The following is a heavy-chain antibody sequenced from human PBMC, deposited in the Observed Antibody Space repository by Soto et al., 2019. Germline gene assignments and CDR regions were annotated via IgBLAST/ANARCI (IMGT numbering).Heavy chain of an antibody. CDR3: ARELLWFGELLPGYYFDY. D-gene: IGHD3-10*01. CDR2: INHSGST. V-gene: IGHV4-34*01. CDR1: GGSFSGYY. J-gene: IGHJ4*02. Sequence: SETLSLTCAVYGGSFSGYYWSWIRQPPGKGLEWIGEINHSGSTNYNPSLKSRVTISVDTSKNQFSLKLSSVTAADTAVYYCARELLWFGELLPGYYFDYWGQGTLVTVSS.